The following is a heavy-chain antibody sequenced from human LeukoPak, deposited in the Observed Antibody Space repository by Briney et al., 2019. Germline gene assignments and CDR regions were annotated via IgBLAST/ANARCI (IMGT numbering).Heavy chain of an antibody. J-gene: IGHJ4*02. V-gene: IGHV4-59*01. Sequence: SETLSLTCTVSGGSISSYYWSWIRQPPGKGLEWIGYIYYSGSTNYNPSLKSRVTISVDTSKNQFSLELSSVTAADTAVYYCARTTYYDFWSGYFFDYWGQGTLVTVSS. CDR1: GGSISSYY. CDR3: ARTTYYDFWSGYFFDY. CDR2: IYYSGST. D-gene: IGHD3-3*01.